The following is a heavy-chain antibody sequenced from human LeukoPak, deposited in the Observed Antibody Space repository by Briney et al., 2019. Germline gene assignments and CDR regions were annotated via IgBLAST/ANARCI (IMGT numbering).Heavy chain of an antibody. CDR1: GYTFTSYD. CDR2: INPNSGGT. Sequence: ASVKVSCKASGYTFTSYDINWVRQATGQGLEWMGWINPNSGGTNYAQKFQGRVTMTRDTSISTAYMELSRLRSDDTAVYYCAKAKFGQWLVIDYWGQGTLVTVSS. CDR3: AKAKFGQWLVIDY. J-gene: IGHJ4*02. D-gene: IGHD6-19*01. V-gene: IGHV1-2*02.